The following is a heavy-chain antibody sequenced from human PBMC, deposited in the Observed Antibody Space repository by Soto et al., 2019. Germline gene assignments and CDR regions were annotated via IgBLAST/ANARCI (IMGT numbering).Heavy chain of an antibody. J-gene: IGHJ4*02. Sequence: SLRLSCAASGFTFSSYAMSWVRQAPGKGLEWVSAISGSGGSTYYADSVKGRFTISRDNSKNTLYLQMNSLRAEDTAVYYCAKHRITMIVVVTYFDYWGQGTLVTVSS. CDR2: ISGSGGST. V-gene: IGHV3-23*01. D-gene: IGHD3-22*01. CDR1: GFTFSSYA. CDR3: AKHRITMIVVVTYFDY.